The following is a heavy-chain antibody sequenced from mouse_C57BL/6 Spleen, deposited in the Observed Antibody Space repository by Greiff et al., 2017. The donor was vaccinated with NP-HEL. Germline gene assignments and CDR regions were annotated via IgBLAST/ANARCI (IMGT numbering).Heavy chain of an antibody. CDR1: GYTFTSYW. J-gene: IGHJ2*01. CDR2: IYPGSGRT. CDR3: ALYYGSSYFDY. Sequence: QVQLQQPGAELVKPGASVKMSCKASGYTFTSYWITWVKQRPGQGLEWIGDIYPGSGRTNYNEKFTSKATLTVDTSTSTAYMHLSSLTSEDSAVYYCALYYGSSYFDYWGQGTTLTVSS. V-gene: IGHV1-55*01. D-gene: IGHD1-1*01.